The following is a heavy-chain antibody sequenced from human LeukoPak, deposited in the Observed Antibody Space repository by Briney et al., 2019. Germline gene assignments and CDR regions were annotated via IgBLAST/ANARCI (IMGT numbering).Heavy chain of an antibody. V-gene: IGHV1-18*01. CDR2: ISAYNGNT. CDR3: ATSTQWLVLEFVDY. J-gene: IGHJ4*02. CDR1: GYTFTSYG. D-gene: IGHD6-19*01. Sequence: ASVKVSCKASGYTFTSYGISWVRQAPGQGLEWMGWISAYNGNTNYAQKLQGRVTMTTDTSTSTAYMELRSLRSEDTAVYYCATSTQWLVLEFVDYWGQGTLVTVSS.